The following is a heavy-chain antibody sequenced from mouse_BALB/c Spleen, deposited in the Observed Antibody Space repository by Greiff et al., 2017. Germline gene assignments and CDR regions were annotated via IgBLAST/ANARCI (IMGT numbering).Heavy chain of an antibody. V-gene: IGHV2-9*02. D-gene: IGHD2-10*02. CDR3: AREREYDPHYFDY. CDR1: GFSLTSYG. Sequence: QVQLKESGPGLVAPSQSLSITCTVSGFSLTSYGVHWVRQPPGKGLEWLGVIWAGGSTNYNSALMSRLSISKDNSKSQVFLKMNSLQTDDTAMYYCAREREYDPHYFDYWGQGTTLTVSS. J-gene: IGHJ2*01. CDR2: IWAGGST.